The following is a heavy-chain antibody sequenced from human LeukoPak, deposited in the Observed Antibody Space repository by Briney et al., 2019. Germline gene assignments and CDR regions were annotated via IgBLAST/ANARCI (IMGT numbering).Heavy chain of an antibody. V-gene: IGHV4-34*01. Sequence: ETLSLTCAVYGGSFSGYYWSWIRQPTGKGLEWIGEINHSGSTNYNPSLKSRVTISVDTSKNQFSLKLSSVTAADTAVYYCARHSPSVAGNFDYWGQGTLVTVSS. CDR2: INHSGST. J-gene: IGHJ4*02. CDR3: ARHSPSVAGNFDY. D-gene: IGHD6-19*01. CDR1: GGSFSGYY.